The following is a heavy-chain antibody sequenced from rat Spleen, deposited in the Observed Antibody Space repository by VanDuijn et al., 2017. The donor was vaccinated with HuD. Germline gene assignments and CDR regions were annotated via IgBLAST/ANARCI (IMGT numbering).Heavy chain of an antibody. Sequence: EVQLVESGGGLVQPGRSLKLSCAASGFIFSNNDMAWVRQAPTKGLEWIASISTGGGNTYYRDSVKGRFTISRDNAKNTQYLQMDSLRSEDTATYYCARRRYYYRVPCWYCDLWGPGTMVTVSS. CDR2: ISTGGGNT. D-gene: IGHD1-1*01. CDR1: GFIFSNND. CDR3: ARRRYYYRVPCWYCDL. J-gene: IGHJ1*01. V-gene: IGHV5S13*01.